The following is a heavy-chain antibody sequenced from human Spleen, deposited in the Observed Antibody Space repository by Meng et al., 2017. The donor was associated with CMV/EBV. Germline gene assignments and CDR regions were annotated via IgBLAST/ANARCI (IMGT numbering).Heavy chain of an antibody. CDR2: ISAYNGNT. D-gene: IGHD3-10*01. Sequence: SFSSNTISWVRQAPGQGLEWMGWISAYNGNTNYAQKLQGRVTMTTDTSTSTAYMELRSLRSDDTAVYYCARTPRYGSGSYEVYFDYWGQGTLVTVSS. J-gene: IGHJ4*02. CDR1: SFSSNT. CDR3: ARTPRYGSGSYEVYFDY. V-gene: IGHV1-18*01.